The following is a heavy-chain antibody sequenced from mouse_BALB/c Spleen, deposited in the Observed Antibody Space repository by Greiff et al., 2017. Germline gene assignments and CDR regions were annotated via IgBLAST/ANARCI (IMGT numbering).Heavy chain of an antibody. Sequence: QVQLKQSGAELVRPGTSVKVSCKASGYAFTNYLIEWVKQRPGQGLEWIGVINPGSGGTNYNGKFKGKATLTADKSSSTAYMQLSSLTSVDSAVYFCARPGGSYYFDYWGQGTLVTVSA. J-gene: IGHJ3*01. CDR2: INPGSGGT. CDR1: GYAFTNYL. D-gene: IGHD2-12*01. V-gene: IGHV1-54*01. CDR3: ARPGGSYYFDY.